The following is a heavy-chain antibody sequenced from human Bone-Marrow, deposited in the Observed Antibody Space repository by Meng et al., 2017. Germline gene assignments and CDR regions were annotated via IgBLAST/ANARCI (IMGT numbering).Heavy chain of an antibody. CDR1: GYSTSSGYY. Sequence: SETLSLTCTVSGYSTSSGYYWGWIRQPPGKGLEWMGSIYHSGSTYYNTSLKSRVTISVDTSKNQSSLKLSSVTAADTAVYYCARDCSGGSCYFDYWGQGTLVTVSS. CDR2: IYHSGST. J-gene: IGHJ4*02. CDR3: ARDCSGGSCYFDY. D-gene: IGHD2-15*01. V-gene: IGHV4-38-2*02.